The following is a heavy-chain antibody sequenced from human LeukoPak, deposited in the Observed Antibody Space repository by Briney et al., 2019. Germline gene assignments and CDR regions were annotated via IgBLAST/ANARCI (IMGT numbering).Heavy chain of an antibody. CDR1: GFKLIGYS. J-gene: IGHJ4*02. D-gene: IGHD3-22*01. CDR2: INSSSGTI. CDR3: AKEGDNTGYRYFDD. V-gene: IGHV3-48*04. Sequence: GGSLRLSCAASGFKLIGYSMNWVRQAPGKGLEWVSYINSSSGTIIYADSVKGRFTISRDNAKSSLYLQMNSLRAEDTAVYYCAKEGDNTGYRYFDDWGQGTLVTVSS.